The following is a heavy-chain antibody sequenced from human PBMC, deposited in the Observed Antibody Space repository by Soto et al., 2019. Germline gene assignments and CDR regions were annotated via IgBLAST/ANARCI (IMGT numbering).Heavy chain of an antibody. CDR1: GFTFNTHW. D-gene: IGHD1-26*01. V-gene: IGHV3-74*01. CDR3: ARGGAMGVDY. Sequence: PGVSLRLSCTASGFTFNTHWMHWVRQAPGKGLVWVSRIYFDGITTNYADCVKGRSTVSRDNAKNTVYLHVNTLRDEDTAVYYCARGGAMGVDYWGQGTLVTVSS. J-gene: IGHJ4*02. CDR2: IYFDGITT.